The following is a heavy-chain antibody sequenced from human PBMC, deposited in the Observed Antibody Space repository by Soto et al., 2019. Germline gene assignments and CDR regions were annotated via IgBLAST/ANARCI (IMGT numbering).Heavy chain of an antibody. Sequence: QVQLVESGGGVVQPGRSLRLSCAASGFTFSSYGRHWVRHAPGKGLEWVAVISYDGSNKYYADSMKGRFTISRDNSKNTLYLQMNSLRAEDTAVYYCAKDGGNYGGWCDPWGQGTLVTVSS. D-gene: IGHD4-4*01. V-gene: IGHV3-30*18. J-gene: IGHJ5*02. CDR3: AKDGGNYGGWCDP. CDR2: ISYDGSNK. CDR1: GFTFSSYG.